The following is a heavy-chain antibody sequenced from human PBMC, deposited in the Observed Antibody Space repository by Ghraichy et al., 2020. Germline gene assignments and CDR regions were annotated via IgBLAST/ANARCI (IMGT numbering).Heavy chain of an antibody. Sequence: ASVKVSCKASGYTFTSYGISWVRQAPGQGLEWMGWISAYNGNTNYAQKLQGRVTMTTDTSTSTAYMELRSLRSDDTAVYYCARDGPTIMITFGGVIGWFDPWGQGTLVTVSS. CDR1: GYTFTSYG. CDR2: ISAYNGNT. CDR3: ARDGPTIMITFGGVIGWFDP. J-gene: IGHJ5*02. D-gene: IGHD3-16*01. V-gene: IGHV1-18*01.